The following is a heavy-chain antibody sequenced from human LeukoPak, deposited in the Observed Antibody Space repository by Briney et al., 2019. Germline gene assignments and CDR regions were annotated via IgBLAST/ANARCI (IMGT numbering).Heavy chain of an antibody. J-gene: IGHJ4*02. CDR3: AICKDQTTRLKSFDY. D-gene: IGHD4-11*01. CDR1: GYTFISYG. V-gene: IGHV1-18*01. Sequence: ASLKVSCKASGYTFISYGINWVRQAPGQGLEWMGWISAYNGNTNFEQKFQGRVTMTTDTTTSTAYMELTSLRSDDTAVYYCAICKDQTTRLKSFDYWGQGTLVTVSS. CDR2: ISAYNGNT.